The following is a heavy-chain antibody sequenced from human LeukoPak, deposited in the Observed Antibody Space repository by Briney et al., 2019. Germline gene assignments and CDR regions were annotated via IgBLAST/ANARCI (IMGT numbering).Heavy chain of an antibody. CDR1: GGTFSSYA. Sequence: ASVKVSCEASGGTFSSYAISWVRQAPGQGLEWMGRIIPILGIANYAQKFQGRVTITADKSTSTAYMELSSLRSEDTAVYYCARARVDGCMHYWGQGTLVTVSS. V-gene: IGHV1-69*04. CDR2: IIPILGIA. CDR3: ARARVDGCMHY. D-gene: IGHD2-8*01. J-gene: IGHJ4*02.